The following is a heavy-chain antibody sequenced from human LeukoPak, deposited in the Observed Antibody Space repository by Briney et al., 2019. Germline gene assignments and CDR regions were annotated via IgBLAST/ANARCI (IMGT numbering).Heavy chain of an antibody. CDR3: ARRERTDYGDYYYYYMDV. D-gene: IGHD4-17*01. CDR1: GGSISSYY. CDR2: IYTSGRT. Sequence: PSETLSLTCTVSGGSISSYYWSWIRQPPGKGLEWIGYIYTSGRTNYNPSLKSRVTISVDTSKNQFSLKLSSVTAADTAVYYCARRERTDYGDYYYYYMDVWGKGTTVTVSS. V-gene: IGHV4-4*09. J-gene: IGHJ6*03.